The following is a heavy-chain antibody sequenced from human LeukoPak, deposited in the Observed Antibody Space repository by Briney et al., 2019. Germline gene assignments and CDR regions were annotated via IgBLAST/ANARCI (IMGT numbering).Heavy chain of an antibody. Sequence: PSETLSLTCTVSGGSIINYYWSWIRQPPGKGLEWIGYIYSSGSTNYNPSLKSRVTMSVDTSKNQFSLKLSSVTTADTAVYYCARGVSGYSKVDYWGQGTLVTVSS. D-gene: IGHD5-12*01. CDR1: GGSIINYY. CDR3: ARGVSGYSKVDY. CDR2: IYSSGST. V-gene: IGHV4-59*01. J-gene: IGHJ4*02.